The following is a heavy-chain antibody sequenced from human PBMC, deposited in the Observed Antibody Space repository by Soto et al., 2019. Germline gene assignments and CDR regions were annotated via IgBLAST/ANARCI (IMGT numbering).Heavy chain of an antibody. V-gene: IGHV1-46*01. Sequence: SVKVSCKACRYRLIQYFLLWLRQPPAQGLEWMELISPSGGSTTYAQKFQGRATMTRDTSTSTVYMDLSSLRSEDTAVYYCARSPYSSGYYYAMDYWGQGTQVTVSS. CDR1: RYRLIQYF. J-gene: IGHJ4*02. CDR3: ARSPYSSGYYYAMDY. D-gene: IGHD3-22*01. CDR2: ISPSGGST.